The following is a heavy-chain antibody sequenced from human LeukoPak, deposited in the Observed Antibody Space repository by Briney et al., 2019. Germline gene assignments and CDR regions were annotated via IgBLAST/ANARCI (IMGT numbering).Heavy chain of an antibody. Sequence: ASVKVSCKASGYTFTSYYMHWVRQAPGQGLEWMGIINPSGGSTSYAQKFQGRVTMTRDTSTSTVYMELSSLRSEDTAVYYCARAKALWFGELFAFDPWGQGTLVTVSS. CDR1: GYTFTSYY. J-gene: IGHJ5*02. CDR2: INPSGGST. D-gene: IGHD3-10*01. CDR3: ARAKALWFGELFAFDP. V-gene: IGHV1-46*01.